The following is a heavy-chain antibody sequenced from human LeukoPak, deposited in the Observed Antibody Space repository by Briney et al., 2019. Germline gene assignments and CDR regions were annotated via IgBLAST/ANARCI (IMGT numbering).Heavy chain of an antibody. CDR3: ARDRVVVVPAAIGSTNYYYYGMDV. V-gene: IGHV3-7*03. J-gene: IGHJ6*02. D-gene: IGHD2-2*01. CDR1: GFTFSSYW. CDR2: IKQDGSEK. Sequence: GGSLRLSCAASGFTFSSYWMSWVRQAPGKGLEWVANIKQDGSEKYYVDSVKGRFTISRDNAKNSLYLQMNSLRAEDTAVYYCARDRVVVVPAAIGSTNYYYYGMDVWGQGTTVTVSS.